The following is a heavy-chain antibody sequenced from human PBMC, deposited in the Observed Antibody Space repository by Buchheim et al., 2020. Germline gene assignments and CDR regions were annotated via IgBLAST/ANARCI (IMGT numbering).Heavy chain of an antibody. CDR1: GGSFSGFY. V-gene: IGHV4-34*01. Sequence: QVQLQQWGSGLLQPSETLTLTCAVYGGSFSGFYWSWIRQSPEKGLEWIGEINDSGSTNYNPSLQSRVTISADTSRKQFSLKLNSVTAADTAVYYCARAPGHSMIRGVNFPRHYYYYMDVWDTGTT. D-gene: IGHD3-10*01. J-gene: IGHJ6*03. CDR3: ARAPGHSMIRGVNFPRHYYYYMDV. CDR2: INDSGST.